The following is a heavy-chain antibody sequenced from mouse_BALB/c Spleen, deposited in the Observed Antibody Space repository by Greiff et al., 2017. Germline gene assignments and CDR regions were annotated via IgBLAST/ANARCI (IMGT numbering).Heavy chain of an antibody. CDR2: IWAGGST. Sequence: VQLQESGPGLVAPSQSLSITCTVSGFSLTSYGVHWVRQPPGKGLEWLGVIWAGGSTNYNSALMSRLSISKDNSKSQVFLKMNSLQTDDTAMYYCAREYYDYDGLFDDWGQGTTLTVSS. V-gene: IGHV2-9*02. CDR1: GFSLTSYG. D-gene: IGHD2-4*01. CDR3: AREYYDYDGLFDD. J-gene: IGHJ2*01.